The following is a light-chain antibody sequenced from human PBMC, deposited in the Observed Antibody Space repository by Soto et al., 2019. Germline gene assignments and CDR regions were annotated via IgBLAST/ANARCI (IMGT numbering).Light chain of an antibody. J-gene: IGKJ5*01. CDR2: GAS. V-gene: IGKV3-20*01. CDR1: QSVSSSY. CDR3: QQYGSSPPIT. Sequence: EIVLTQSPGTLSLSPGERATLSCRASQSVSSSYLAWYQQKPGQAPRILIYGASSRGTGIPDRFSGSGSGTDFTLTISVLEPEDVAVYYCQQYGSSPPITFGQGTRLEIK.